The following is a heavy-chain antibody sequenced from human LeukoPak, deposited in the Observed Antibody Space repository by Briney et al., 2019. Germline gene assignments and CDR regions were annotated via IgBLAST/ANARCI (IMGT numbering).Heavy chain of an antibody. J-gene: IGHJ6*02. CDR2: ISSSSSYI. CDR1: GLTFSSYA. CDR3: ARDRIVVVPAAGTYDYYYYYGMDV. V-gene: IGHV3-21*01. Sequence: GGSLRLSCVASGLTFSSYAMNWVRQAPGKGLEWASSISSSSSYIYYADSVKGRFTISRDNAKNSLYLQMNSLRAEDTAVYYCARDRIVVVPAAGTYDYYYYYGMDVWGQGTTVTVSS. D-gene: IGHD2-2*01.